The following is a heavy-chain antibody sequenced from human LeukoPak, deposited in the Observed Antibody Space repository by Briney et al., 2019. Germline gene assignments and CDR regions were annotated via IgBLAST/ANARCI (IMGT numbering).Heavy chain of an antibody. V-gene: IGHV4-61*02. CDR3: ARDWWIAAAGTQYYHYYYGMDV. CDR2: IYHSGST. CDR1: GGSLSSGSYY. D-gene: IGHD6-13*01. J-gene: IGHJ6*02. Sequence: SQTLSLTCTVSGGSLSSGSYYWSWIRQPAGKGLEWIGSIYHSGSTYYNPSLKSRVTISVDTSKNQFSLKMSSVTAADTAVYYCARDWWIAAAGTQYYHYYYGMDVWGRGTTVTVSS.